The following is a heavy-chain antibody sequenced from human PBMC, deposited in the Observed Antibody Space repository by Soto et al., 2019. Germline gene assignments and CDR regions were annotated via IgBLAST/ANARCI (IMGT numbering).Heavy chain of an antibody. J-gene: IGHJ4*02. CDR1: GFSLSNARMG. Sequence: QVTLKESGPVLVKPTETLTLTCTVSGFSLSNARMGVSWIRQPPGKALEWLAHIFSNDEKSYSASLKSRLTISRDTSKSQVVLTMTNLDPVDTATYYCARILGLSVMVRGVIITVGDSFDYWGQGTLVTVSS. D-gene: IGHD3-10*01. CDR3: ARILGLSVMVRGVIITVGDSFDY. CDR2: IFSNDEK. V-gene: IGHV2-26*01.